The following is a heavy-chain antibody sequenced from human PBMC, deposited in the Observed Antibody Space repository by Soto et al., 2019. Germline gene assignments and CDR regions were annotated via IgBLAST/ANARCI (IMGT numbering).Heavy chain of an antibody. V-gene: IGHV3-73*01. J-gene: IGHJ6*03. CDR3: TRDFWSGLSYYYYYMDV. CDR2: IRSKANSYAT. D-gene: IGHD3-3*01. CDR1: GFTFSGSA. Sequence: GGSLRLSCAASGFTFSGSAMHWVRQASGKGLEWVGRIRSKANSYATAYAASVKGRFTISRDDSKNTAYLQMNSLKTEDTAGYYCTRDFWSGLSYYYYYMDVWGKGTTVTVSS.